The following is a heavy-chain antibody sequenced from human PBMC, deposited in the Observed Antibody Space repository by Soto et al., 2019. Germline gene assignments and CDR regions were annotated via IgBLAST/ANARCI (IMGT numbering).Heavy chain of an antibody. CDR3: AWGYCSGGSCYSFDY. V-gene: IGHV1-18*01. J-gene: IGHJ4*02. CDR2: ISAYHGNT. D-gene: IGHD2-15*01. Sequence: QVQLVQSGAEVKKPGASVKVSCKASGYTFTSYGISWVRQAPGQGLEWMGWISAYHGNTNYAQKLQGRVTMTTDTSTSTGYMELRSLRSDDTAVYYCAWGYCSGGSCYSFDYWGQGTLVTVSS. CDR1: GYTFTSYG.